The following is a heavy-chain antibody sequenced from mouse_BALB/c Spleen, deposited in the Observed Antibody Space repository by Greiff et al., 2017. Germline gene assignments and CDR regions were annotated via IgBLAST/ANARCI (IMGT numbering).Heavy chain of an antibody. CDR3: ARERGNYEVDYFDY. D-gene: IGHD2-1*01. Sequence: VHLVESGPGLVAPSQSLSITCTVSGFSLTSYGVHWVRQPPGKGLEWLGVIWAGGSTNYNSALMSRLSISKDNSKSQVFLKMNSLQTDDTAMYYCARERGNYEVDYFDYWGQGTTLTVSS. CDR1: GFSLTSYG. V-gene: IGHV2-9*02. CDR2: IWAGGST. J-gene: IGHJ2*01.